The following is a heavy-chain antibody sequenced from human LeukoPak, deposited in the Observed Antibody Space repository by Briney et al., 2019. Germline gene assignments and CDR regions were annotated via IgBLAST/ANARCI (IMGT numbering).Heavy chain of an antibody. Sequence: ASVTVSCTASGYTFTVYYMNWVRQAPGQGLEWMGWINPDSSGTSYAQNFQGRVTMTRDTSISTAYMELSRLRSDDTAVYYCARTKITMVRGVITREGFDPWGQGTLVTVSS. V-gene: IGHV1-2*02. D-gene: IGHD3-10*01. CDR3: ARTKITMVRGVITREGFDP. CDR1: GYTFTVYY. J-gene: IGHJ5*02. CDR2: INPDSSGT.